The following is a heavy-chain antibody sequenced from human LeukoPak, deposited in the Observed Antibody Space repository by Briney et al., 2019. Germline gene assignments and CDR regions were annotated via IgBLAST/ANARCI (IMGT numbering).Heavy chain of an antibody. Sequence: PGGSLRLSRAASGFTFDDYAMDWVRQAPGKGLEWVSLISGDGGRTFYADSVKGRFTISRDNSKNSLYLQMNSLRTEDTALYYCAKDLASLYDAFDIWGQGTMVTVSS. J-gene: IGHJ3*02. CDR1: GFTFDDYA. V-gene: IGHV3-43*02. CDR3: AKDLASLYDAFDI. CDR2: ISGDGGRT.